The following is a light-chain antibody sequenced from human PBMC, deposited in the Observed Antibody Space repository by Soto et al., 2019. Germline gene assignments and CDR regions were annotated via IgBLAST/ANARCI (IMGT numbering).Light chain of an antibody. CDR2: EVT. J-gene: IGLJ2*01. CDR3: SSYTSSSTVL. CDR1: SSDVGGYNY. V-gene: IGLV2-14*01. Sequence: QSVLTQPASVSGSLGQSITISCTGTSSDVGGYNYVSWYQQHPGKDPKVVIFEVTKRPSGVSSRFSGSKSGNTAALTVSGLQAEDEGDYYCSSYTSSSTVLFGGGTKLTVL.